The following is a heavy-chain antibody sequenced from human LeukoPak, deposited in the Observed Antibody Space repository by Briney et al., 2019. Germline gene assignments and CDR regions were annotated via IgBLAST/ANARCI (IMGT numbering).Heavy chain of an antibody. CDR3: ARSRRGWFDP. CDR2: INHSGST. Sequence: SETLSLTCAVYGGSFSGYYWSWIRQPQGKGLEWIGEINHSGSTNYNPSLKSRVTISVDTSKNQFSLKLSSVTAADTAVYYCARSRRGWFDPWGQGTLVTVSS. CDR1: GGSFSGYY. V-gene: IGHV4-34*01. J-gene: IGHJ5*02.